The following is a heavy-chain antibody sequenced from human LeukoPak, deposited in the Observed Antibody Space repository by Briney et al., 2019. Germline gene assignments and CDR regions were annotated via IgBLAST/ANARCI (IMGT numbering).Heavy chain of an antibody. CDR1: GFTLDDYA. D-gene: IGHD3-10*01. Sequence: PGRSLRLSCAASGFTLDDYAMHWARQAPGKGLEWVSGISWNSGSIGYADSVKGRFTISRDNVKNSLYLQMNSLRAEDTALYYCAKEYGIRGGFDYWGQGTLVTVSS. J-gene: IGHJ4*02. CDR3: AKEYGIRGGFDY. CDR2: ISWNSGSI. V-gene: IGHV3-9*01.